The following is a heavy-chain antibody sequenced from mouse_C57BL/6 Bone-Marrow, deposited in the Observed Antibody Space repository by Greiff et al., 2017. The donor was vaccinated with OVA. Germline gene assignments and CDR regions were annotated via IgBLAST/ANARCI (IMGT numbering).Heavy chain of an antibody. CDR3: ATSDSSGYGAMDY. CDR2: IWGVGST. V-gene: IGHV2-6*01. J-gene: IGHJ4*01. D-gene: IGHD3-2*02. CDR1: GFSLTSYG. Sequence: VNVVESGPGLVAPSQSLSITCTVSGFSLTSYGVDWVRQSPGKGLEWLGVIWGVGSTNYNSALKSRLSISKDNSKSQVFLKMNSLQTDDTAMYYCATSDSSGYGAMDYWGQGTSVTVSS.